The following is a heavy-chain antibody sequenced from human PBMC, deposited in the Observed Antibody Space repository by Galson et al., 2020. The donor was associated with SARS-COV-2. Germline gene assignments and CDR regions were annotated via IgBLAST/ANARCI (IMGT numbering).Heavy chain of an antibody. J-gene: IGHJ6*03. CDR3: ARPHNSHSSTRKNYNYYMVV. V-gene: IGHV3-74*01. Sequence: GGSLRLSCAASGFTFSSYWMHCVRQAPRKGLVLVSRINSDRSSPTYADSVKGRFTISRDNAKNTLYLQMNSLRAEDTAVYYCARPHNSHSSTRKNYNYYMVVWGKGTTVTISS. CDR1: GFTFSSYW. D-gene: IGHD2-2*01. CDR2: INSDRSSP.